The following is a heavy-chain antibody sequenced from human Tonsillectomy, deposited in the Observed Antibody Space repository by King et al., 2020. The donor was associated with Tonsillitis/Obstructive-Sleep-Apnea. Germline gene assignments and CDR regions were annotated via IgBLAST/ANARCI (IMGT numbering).Heavy chain of an antibody. J-gene: IGHJ4*02. D-gene: IGHD6-19*01. CDR2: IKQDGREK. CDR3: ARAPTILPEQSLSPPSRGGFDY. CDR1: GFTFSSYW. Sequence: VQLVESGGGLVQPGGSLRLSCAASGFTFSSYWMSWVRQAPGKGLEWVANIKQDGREKYYVDSVKGRFTISRDNAKNSLYLQMNSLRAEDPAVYYCARAPTILPEQSLSPPSRGGFDYWGQGTLVTVSS. V-gene: IGHV3-7*03.